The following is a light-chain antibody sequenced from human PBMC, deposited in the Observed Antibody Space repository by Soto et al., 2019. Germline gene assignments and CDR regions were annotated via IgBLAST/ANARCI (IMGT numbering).Light chain of an antibody. CDR3: QQYNSYRT. Sequence: IQLTQSPATLSASVGERVTITCRASQSISGWLAWYQQKPGTAPKLLIYEASNLESGVPSRFSGSGSGTEFTLTISSLQPDDFATYYCQQYNSYRTFGQGTKVDIK. J-gene: IGKJ1*01. V-gene: IGKV1-5*01. CDR1: QSISGW. CDR2: EAS.